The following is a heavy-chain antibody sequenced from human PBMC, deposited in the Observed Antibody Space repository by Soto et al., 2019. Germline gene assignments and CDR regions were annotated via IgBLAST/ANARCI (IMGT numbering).Heavy chain of an antibody. V-gene: IGHV4-59*01. J-gene: IGHJ5*02. Sequence: SETLSLTCTVSGGSISSYYWSWIRQPPGKGLEWIGYIYYSGSTNYNPSLKSRVTISVDTSKNQISLKLSSVTAADTALYYCAREILVVPAAIWCPLGCNSFDPWGQGTLVTVSS. CDR1: GGSISSYY. D-gene: IGHD2-2*02. CDR3: AREILVVPAAIWCPLGCNSFDP. CDR2: IYYSGST.